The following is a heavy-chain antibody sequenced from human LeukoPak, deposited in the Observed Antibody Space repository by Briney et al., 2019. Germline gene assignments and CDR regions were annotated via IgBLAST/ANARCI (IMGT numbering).Heavy chain of an antibody. J-gene: IGHJ4*02. V-gene: IGHV3-7*01. D-gene: IGHD3-3*01. CDR3: ARERQNKDFWSGGDY. CDR1: GFTFITYW. CDR2: IKQDGSEK. Sequence: GGALRLSCAASGFTFITYWRSWVRQAPGKGREWVSNIKQDGSEKYYVDSVKGRFTISRDNAKNSLYLQMNTLRPEDTAVYYCARERQNKDFWSGGDYWGQGTLVTVSS.